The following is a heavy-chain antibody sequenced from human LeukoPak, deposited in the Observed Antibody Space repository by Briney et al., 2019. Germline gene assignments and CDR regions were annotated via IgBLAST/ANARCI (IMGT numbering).Heavy chain of an antibody. D-gene: IGHD1-26*01. CDR3: ARDPYSGSYGNYYYYFMDV. CDR1: GFTFSSYS. CDR2: ITSGSSYI. J-gene: IGHJ6*03. Sequence: PGGSLTLSCAASGFTFSSYSMNWVRQAPGKGLEWVSSITSGSSYIYYADSVKGRFTISRDNAKNSLYLQMNSLRAEDTAVYYCARDPYSGSYGNYYYYFMDVWGKGTTVTISS. V-gene: IGHV3-21*01.